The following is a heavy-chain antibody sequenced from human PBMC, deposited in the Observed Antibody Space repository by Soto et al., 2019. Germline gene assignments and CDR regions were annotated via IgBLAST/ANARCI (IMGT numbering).Heavy chain of an antibody. CDR1: GYTFTSYY. Sequence: ASVKVSCKASGYTFTSYYMHWVRQAPGQGLEWMGIINPSGGSTSYAQKFQGRVTMTRDTSTSTVYMELSSLRSEDTAVYYCASVGGVPAAPMGPWGQGTLVTVSS. CDR3: ASVGGVPAAPMGP. D-gene: IGHD2-2*01. J-gene: IGHJ5*02. V-gene: IGHV1-46*03. CDR2: INPSGGST.